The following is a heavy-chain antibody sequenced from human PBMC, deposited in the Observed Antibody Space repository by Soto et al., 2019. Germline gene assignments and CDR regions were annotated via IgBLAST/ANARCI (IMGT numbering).Heavy chain of an antibody. CDR3: VRGYCTTSPCSGDFQF. J-gene: IGHJ1*01. CDR2: IHPSGDT. D-gene: IGHD2-15*01. Sequence: QVQLVQSGAELKKPGASVKVACKASGYKFTTYFIHWVRQAPGQGLEWMGMIHPSGDTGYAQKFRCRVTMTLDTSTTTAYMELRNLTSEDTAVYFSVRGYCTTSPCSGDFQFWGQGTLVTVSS. V-gene: IGHV1-46*01. CDR1: GYKFTTYF.